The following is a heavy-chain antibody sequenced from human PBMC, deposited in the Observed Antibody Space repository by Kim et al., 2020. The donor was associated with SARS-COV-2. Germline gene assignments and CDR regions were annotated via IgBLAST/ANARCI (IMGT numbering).Heavy chain of an antibody. V-gene: IGHV3-23*01. D-gene: IGHD3-10*01. Sequence: YADYMKGRFTISKDNSKNTLYLQVNSLRAEDTAIYHCAIRYYYGSGSFDYWGQGTLVTVSS. CDR3: AIRYYYGSGSFDY. J-gene: IGHJ4*02.